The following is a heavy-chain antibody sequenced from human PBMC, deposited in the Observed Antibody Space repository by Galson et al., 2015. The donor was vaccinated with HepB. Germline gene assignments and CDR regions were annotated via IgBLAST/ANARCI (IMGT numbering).Heavy chain of an antibody. Sequence: SLRLSCAASGFTFSSYAMHWVRQAPGKGLEWVAVISYDGSNKYYADSVRGRFTISRDNSKNMLYLQMNSLRAEDTAVYYCARDLYIRAGGGGGSFLGYWGQGTLVTVSS. CDR2: ISYDGSNK. CDR3: ARDLYIRAGGGGGSFLGY. CDR1: GFTFSSYA. D-gene: IGHD1-26*01. J-gene: IGHJ4*02. V-gene: IGHV3-30*04.